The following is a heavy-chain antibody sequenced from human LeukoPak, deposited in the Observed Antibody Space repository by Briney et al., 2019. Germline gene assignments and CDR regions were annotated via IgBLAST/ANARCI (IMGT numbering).Heavy chain of an antibody. CDR2: INPNSGGT. CDR3: ARVNGGNSFFDY. V-gene: IGHV1-2*02. Sequence: GASVKVSCKASGYSFTGNYMHWVRQAPGQGLEWMGWINPNSGGTNYAQKFQGRVTMTRDTSISTAYMELSRLRSDDTAVYYCARVNGGNSFFDYWGQGTLVTVSS. J-gene: IGHJ4*02. D-gene: IGHD4-23*01. CDR1: GYSFTGNY.